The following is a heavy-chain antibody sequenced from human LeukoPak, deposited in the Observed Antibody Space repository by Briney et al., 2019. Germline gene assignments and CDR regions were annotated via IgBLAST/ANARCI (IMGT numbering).Heavy chain of an antibody. Sequence: PSETLSLTCIVSGDSMSNYYWSWIRQPPGKGLEWIGYVYYSGSTNYNPSLKSRVTISVDTSKKHFSLNLSSVTAADTAVYYCARGGAVAGKGRFDYWGQGTLVTVSS. CDR1: GDSMSNYY. J-gene: IGHJ4*02. CDR2: VYYSGST. CDR3: ARGGAVAGKGRFDY. D-gene: IGHD6-19*01. V-gene: IGHV4-59*01.